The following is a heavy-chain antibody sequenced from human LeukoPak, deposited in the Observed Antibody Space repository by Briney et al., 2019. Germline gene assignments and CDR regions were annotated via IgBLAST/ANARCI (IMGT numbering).Heavy chain of an antibody. V-gene: IGHV3-7*03. CDR3: TRDLAAVPGPRMDV. CDR2: INPDGSER. CDR1: GFSFSSYY. J-gene: IGHJ6*02. Sequence: GGSLRLSCAASGFSFSSYYMSWVRQAPGKGPEWVALINPDGSERYYVDSVKGRFTISRDNARNSLYPQMDSLRDDDTAMYFCTRDLAAVPGPRMDVWGQGTTVTVSS. D-gene: IGHD6-19*01.